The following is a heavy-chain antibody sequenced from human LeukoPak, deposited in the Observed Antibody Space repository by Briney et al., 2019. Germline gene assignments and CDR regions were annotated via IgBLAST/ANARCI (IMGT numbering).Heavy chain of an antibody. Sequence: GRSLRLSCAASGFTFSSYGMHWVRQAPGKGLEWVAVISSDGSNAYYADSVKGRFTMSRDNSKNTLFVQMNRLSAEDTAVYYCAKDLSGRKGPFDYWGQGTLVTVSS. CDR1: GFTFSSYG. D-gene: IGHD3-10*01. CDR2: ISSDGSNA. CDR3: AKDLSGRKGPFDY. J-gene: IGHJ4*02. V-gene: IGHV3-30*18.